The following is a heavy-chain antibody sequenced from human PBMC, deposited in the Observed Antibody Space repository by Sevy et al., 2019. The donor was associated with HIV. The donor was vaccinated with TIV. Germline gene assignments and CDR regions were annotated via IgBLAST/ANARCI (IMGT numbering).Heavy chain of an antibody. V-gene: IGHV3-7*01. CDR2: IKQDGSEK. CDR3: ARDYS. CDR1: GFIFNSYW. J-gene: IGHJ4*02. Sequence: GESLKISCGASGFIFNSYWMTCVRQAPGKGLEWVATIKQDGSEKYYVDSVKGRFTISRDNVKNSVHLHMSSLRVEDTAMYYCARDYSWGQGTQVTVSS.